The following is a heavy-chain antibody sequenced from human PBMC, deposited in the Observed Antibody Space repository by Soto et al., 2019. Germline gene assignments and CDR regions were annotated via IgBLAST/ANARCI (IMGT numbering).Heavy chain of an antibody. CDR1: GYAFTTYG. CDR2: ISAHNGNT. D-gene: IGHD1-1*01. V-gene: IGHV1-18*01. J-gene: IGHJ4*02. Sequence: QVHLVQSGAEVKKPGASVKVSCKGSGYAFTTYGITWVRQAPGQGLEWMGWISAHNGNTNYAQKLQGRVTVTRDTSSSTAYMELRSLRSDDKAAYYCARGRYGDYWGQGALVTVSS. CDR3: ARGRYGDY.